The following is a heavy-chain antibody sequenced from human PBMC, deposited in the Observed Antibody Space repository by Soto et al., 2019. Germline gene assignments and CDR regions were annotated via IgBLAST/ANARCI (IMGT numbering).Heavy chain of an antibody. D-gene: IGHD2-21*02. J-gene: IGHJ3*01. Sequence: RQAPGKGLEWVANIKRDGSEKDYVGSVKGRFTISRDNAKNSLYLQMNSLRAEDTAVYYCGRVCGGDCGGAFDFWGQGTMVTVSS. CDR3: GRVCGGDCGGAFDF. CDR2: IKRDGSEK. V-gene: IGHV3-7*03.